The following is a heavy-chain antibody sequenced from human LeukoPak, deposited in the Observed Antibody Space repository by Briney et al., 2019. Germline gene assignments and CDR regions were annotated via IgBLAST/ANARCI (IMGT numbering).Heavy chain of an antibody. Sequence: ASVKVSCKASGYTFTSYDINWVRQATRQGLEWMGWTNPNSGNTGYARKFQGRVTMTRNTSISTAYMELSSLRSEDTAVYYCARGRDGYNYYYYYYMDVWGKGTTVTVSS. D-gene: IGHD5-24*01. J-gene: IGHJ6*03. CDR2: TNPNSGNT. CDR3: ARGRDGYNYYYYYYMDV. V-gene: IGHV1-8*01. CDR1: GYTFTSYD.